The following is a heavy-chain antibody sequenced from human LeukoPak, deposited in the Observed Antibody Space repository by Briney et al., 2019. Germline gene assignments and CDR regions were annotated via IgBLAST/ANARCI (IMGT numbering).Heavy chain of an antibody. J-gene: IGHJ4*02. CDR3: ATDRGWRTSGYYLYYFEY. CDR1: GFIFTGYF. CDR2: IKHDGSEK. V-gene: IGHV3-7*01. Sequence: GVSLRLSCAASGFIFTGYFMSWVRQAPGKGLEWVASIKHDGSEKYYVDSVRGRFTISRDNTKNLLYLQMSSLRAEDTAVYYCATDRGWRTSGYYLYYFEYWGQGTLVTFSS. D-gene: IGHD3-3*01.